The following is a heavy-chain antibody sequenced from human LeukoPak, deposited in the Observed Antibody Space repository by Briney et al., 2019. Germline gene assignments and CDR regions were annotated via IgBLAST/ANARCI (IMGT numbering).Heavy chain of an antibody. CDR2: ISGDGGST. Sequence: GGSLRLSCAASGFTFDDYAMHWVRQAPGKGLEWVTLISGDGGSTYYADSVKGRFTISRDNSKNTLYLQMNSLRDEDTAVYYCARRLGGANSFDYWGQGTLVTVSS. D-gene: IGHD1-26*01. J-gene: IGHJ4*02. V-gene: IGHV3-43*02. CDR1: GFTFDDYA. CDR3: ARRLGGANSFDY.